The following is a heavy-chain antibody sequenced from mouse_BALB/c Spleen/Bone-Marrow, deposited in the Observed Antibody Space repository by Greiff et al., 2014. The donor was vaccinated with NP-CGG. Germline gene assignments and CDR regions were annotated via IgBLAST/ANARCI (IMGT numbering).Heavy chain of an antibody. Sequence: VQLKESRGGLVQPGGSLKLSCADSGFDFSRYWMSWVRQAPGKGLEWIGEINPDSSTINYTPSLKDKFIISRDNAKNTLYLQMSKVRSEDTALYYCARNHYYGLFAYWGQGTLVTVSA. V-gene: IGHV4-1*02. D-gene: IGHD1-2*01. J-gene: IGHJ3*01. CDR2: INPDSSTI. CDR3: ARNHYYGLFAY. CDR1: GFDFSRYW.